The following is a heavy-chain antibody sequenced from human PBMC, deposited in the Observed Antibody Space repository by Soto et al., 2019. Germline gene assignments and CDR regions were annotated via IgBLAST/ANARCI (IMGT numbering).Heavy chain of an antibody. Sequence: PSETLSLTCTVSGGSISSYYWSWIRQPPGKGLEWIGYIYYNGSTNYNPSLKSRGTISVDTAKKQFSLKLSSVTTAATAIYYFARNIAVSAPMPGFDYWGQGTLVTVSS. D-gene: IGHD6-19*01. J-gene: IGHJ4*02. CDR1: GGSISSYY. V-gene: IGHV4-59*01. CDR2: IYYNGST. CDR3: ARNIAVSAPMPGFDY.